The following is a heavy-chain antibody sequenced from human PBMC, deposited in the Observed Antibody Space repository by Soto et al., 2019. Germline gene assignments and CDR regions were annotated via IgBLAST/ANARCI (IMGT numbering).Heavy chain of an antibody. D-gene: IGHD3-10*01. V-gene: IGHV1-46*01. CDR2: IYPSGGST. Sequence: GASVKVSCKAPGYTFTNYYMHWVRQAPGQGLEWMGIIYPSGGSTRNAQKFQGRVTMTRDTSTSTVYMELSSLRSEDTAVYYCARDFSGPMDYWGRGTLVTVS. CDR1: GYTFTNYY. J-gene: IGHJ4*02. CDR3: ARDFSGPMDY.